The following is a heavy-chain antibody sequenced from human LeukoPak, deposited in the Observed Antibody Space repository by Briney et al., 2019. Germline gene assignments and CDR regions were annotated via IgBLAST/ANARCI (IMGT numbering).Heavy chain of an antibody. CDR1: GGSISSSSYY. Sequence: SETLSLTCTVSGGSISSSSYYWGWIRQPPGKGLEWIGNIYYSGSTYYNPSLKSRVTISGDTSKNQFSLKLSSVTAADTAVYYCARQVYTAMGRFDYWGQGTLVTVSS. V-gene: IGHV4-39*01. CDR3: ARQVYTAMGRFDY. J-gene: IGHJ4*02. CDR2: IYYSGST. D-gene: IGHD5-18*01.